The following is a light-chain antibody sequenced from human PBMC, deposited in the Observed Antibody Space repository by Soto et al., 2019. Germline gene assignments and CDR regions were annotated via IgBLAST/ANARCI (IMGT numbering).Light chain of an antibody. CDR3: HQYGTSPAT. J-gene: IGKJ1*01. V-gene: IGKV3-20*01. Sequence: EIVLTQSPGTLSLSPGERATLSCRASQSVRSTYVAWYQQKPGQAPRLLIFAASSRATGIPDRFSGSGSGTDFTLTISRLEPEDFAVYYCHQYGTSPATFGQGTKVEIK. CDR2: AAS. CDR1: QSVRSTY.